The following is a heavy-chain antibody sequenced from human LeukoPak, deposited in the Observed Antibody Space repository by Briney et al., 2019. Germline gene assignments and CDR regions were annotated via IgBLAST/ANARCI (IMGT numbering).Heavy chain of an antibody. D-gene: IGHD6-13*01. CDR1: GFTFSSYS. J-gene: IGHJ4*02. CDR2: IYYSGST. CDR3: ARDHAIAAAGTFDY. V-gene: IGHV4-39*07. Sequence: GSLRLSCAASGFTFSSYSMNWVRQAPGKGLEWIGSIYYSGSTYYNPSLKSRVTISVDTSKNQFSLKLSSVTAADTAVYYCARDHAIAAAGTFDYWGQGTLVTVSS.